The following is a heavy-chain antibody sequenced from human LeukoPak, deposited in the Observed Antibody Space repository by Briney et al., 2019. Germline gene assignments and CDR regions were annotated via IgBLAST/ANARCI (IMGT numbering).Heavy chain of an antibody. D-gene: IGHD4-23*01. CDR3: ASELRWGY. J-gene: IGHJ4*02. CDR1: GFTFSSYA. V-gene: IGHV3-48*04. CDR2: ISSRSFTI. Sequence: GGSLRLSCAASGFTFSSYAMSWVRQAPGKGLDWVSYISSRSFTIYYADSVKGRFTISRDNAKNTLYLQMNSLRGEDTAVYYCASELRWGYWGQGTLVTVSS.